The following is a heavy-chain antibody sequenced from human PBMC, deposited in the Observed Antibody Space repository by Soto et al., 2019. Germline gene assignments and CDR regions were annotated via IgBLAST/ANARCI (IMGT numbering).Heavy chain of an antibody. CDR3: ARDRDPMTTVTEIGC. D-gene: IGHD4-17*01. CDR2: IWYDGSNK. V-gene: IGHV3-33*01. J-gene: IGHJ4*02. CDR1: GFTFSNYG. Sequence: QVQLVESGGGVVQPGRSLRLSCAASGFTFSNYGMHWVRQAPGKGLEWVAVIWYDGSNKYYGDSVKGRFTISRDNSKNTLYLKMNSLRGEDMAVYYCARDRDPMTTVTEIGCWGQGTLVTVSS.